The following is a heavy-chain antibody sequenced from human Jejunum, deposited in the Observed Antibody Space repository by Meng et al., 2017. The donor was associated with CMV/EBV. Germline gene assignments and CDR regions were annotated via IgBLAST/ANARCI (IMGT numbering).Heavy chain of an antibody. D-gene: IGHD3-22*01. CDR2: IYPGDSDT. V-gene: IGHV5-51*01. Sequence: KRSGYSFPPDRIDWVREMPGKGPEWMGSIYPGDSDTRYSPSFQGQVSISADRSITTAYLQWSSLKASDTAMYYCASSYYLSGVFDNWGQGTLVTVSS. CDR1: GYSFPPDR. CDR3: ASSYYLSGVFDN. J-gene: IGHJ4*02.